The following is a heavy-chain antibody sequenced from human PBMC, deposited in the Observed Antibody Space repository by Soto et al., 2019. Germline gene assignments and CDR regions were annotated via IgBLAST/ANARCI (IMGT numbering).Heavy chain of an antibody. D-gene: IGHD2-2*01. V-gene: IGHV3-48*01. CDR1: GFTFSDYS. J-gene: IGHJ4*02. Sequence: GSLRLSCAASGFTFSDYSMNWVRQAPGRGLEWVSYISSISFTIHYADSVEGRFAISRDNSKNTLYLQMNSLRAEDTAVYYCAKQPASIRTFDYWGQGALVTVSS. CDR2: ISSISFTI. CDR3: AKQPASIRTFDY.